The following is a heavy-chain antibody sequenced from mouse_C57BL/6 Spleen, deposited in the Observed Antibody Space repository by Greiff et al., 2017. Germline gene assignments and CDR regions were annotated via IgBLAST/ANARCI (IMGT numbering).Heavy chain of an antibody. J-gene: IGHJ2*02. D-gene: IGHD1-1*01. CDR1: GYTFTSYG. CDR3: ARWYTKVVYRIDY. CDR2: IYPSSGNT. V-gene: IGHV1-81*01. Sequence: VQLQQPGAELARPGASVKLSCKASGYTFTSYGISWVKQRTGQGLEWIGEIYPSSGNTYYNEKFKGKATLTVDKSSSTAYMKLSSLTSEDSAVYFCARWYTKVVYRIDYWGQGTSLTVSA.